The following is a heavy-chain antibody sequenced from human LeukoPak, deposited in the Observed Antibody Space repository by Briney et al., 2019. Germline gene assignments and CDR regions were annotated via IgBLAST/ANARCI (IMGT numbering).Heavy chain of an antibody. Sequence: GGSLRLSCVVSGFTFRSYAIHWVRQAPGKGLEWVSLISFDGSYKYYADSVQGRFTISRDNSKNTLYLQMNSLRAEDTAVYYCARDPYSGSYGNYYYYFMDVWGKGTTVTISS. CDR3: ARDPYSGSYGNYYYYFMDV. V-gene: IGHV3-30*04. CDR1: GFTFRSYA. J-gene: IGHJ6*03. D-gene: IGHD1-26*01. CDR2: ISFDGSYK.